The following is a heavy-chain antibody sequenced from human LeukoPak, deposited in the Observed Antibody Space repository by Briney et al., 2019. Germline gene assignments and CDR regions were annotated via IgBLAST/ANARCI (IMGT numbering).Heavy chain of an antibody. J-gene: IGHJ5*02. D-gene: IGHD3-3*01. CDR2: INHSGST. CDR1: GGSFSGYY. V-gene: IGHV4-34*01. Sequence: PSETLSLTCAVYGGSFSGYYWSWIRQPPGKGLEWIGEINHSGSTNYNPSLKSRVTISVDTSKNQFSLKLSSVTAADTAVYYCASSFRNMYPPTPYDFWSGYYMSWFDPWGQGTLVTVSS. CDR3: ASSFRNMYPPTPYDFWSGYYMSWFDP.